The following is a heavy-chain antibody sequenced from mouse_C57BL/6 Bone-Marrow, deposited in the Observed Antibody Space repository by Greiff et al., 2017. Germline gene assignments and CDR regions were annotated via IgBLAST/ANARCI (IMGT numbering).Heavy chain of an antibody. CDR2: IWTGGGT. V-gene: IGHV2-9-1*01. D-gene: IGHD1-1*01. Sequence: QVLLQQSGPGLVAPSQSLSITCTVSGFSLTSYAISWVRQPPGKGLEWLGVIWTGGGTNYTSALKSRLSISKNNSKSQVFLKMNILQTYDTARYYCARSYGSTYYFDYWGQGTTLTVSS. J-gene: IGHJ2*01. CDR1: GFSLTSYA. CDR3: ARSYGSTYYFDY.